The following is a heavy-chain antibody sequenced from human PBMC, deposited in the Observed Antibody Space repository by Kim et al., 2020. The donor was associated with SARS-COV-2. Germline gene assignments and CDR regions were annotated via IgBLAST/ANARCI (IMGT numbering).Heavy chain of an antibody. J-gene: IGHJ4*02. CDR3: ARSPSGLWFGEFLVDY. V-gene: IGHV4-30-2*04. D-gene: IGHD3-10*01. Sequence: PRSRVTISVDTSKNQFSLKLSSVTAADTAVYYCARSPSGLWFGEFLVDYWGQGTLVTVSS.